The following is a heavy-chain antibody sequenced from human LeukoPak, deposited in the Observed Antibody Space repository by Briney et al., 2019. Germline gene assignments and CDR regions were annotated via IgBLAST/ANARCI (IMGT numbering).Heavy chain of an antibody. D-gene: IGHD1-14*01. CDR1: GGTFCSYA. CDR2: IIPIFGTA. V-gene: IGHV1-69*13. Sequence: GASVKVSCKASGGTFCSYAISWVRQAAGQGPEWMGGIIPIFGTANYAQTLQGRVTITADESTSTAYMELSSLRSEDTAVYYCARGLPFNPRFDYWGQGTLVTVSS. J-gene: IGHJ4*02. CDR3: ARGLPFNPRFDY.